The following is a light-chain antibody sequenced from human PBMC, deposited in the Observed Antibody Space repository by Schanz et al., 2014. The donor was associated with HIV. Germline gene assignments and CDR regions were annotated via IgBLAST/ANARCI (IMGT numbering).Light chain of an antibody. J-gene: IGLJ1*01. CDR1: SSDVGGYNY. Sequence: QSVLTQPASVSGSPGQSITISCTGTSSDVGGYNYVSWYQQHPGKAPKLMIYDVNNRPSGISDRFSGSKSGNTASLTISGLQADDEDYYYCCSYAGSSTYVFGTGTKLTVL. V-gene: IGLV2-14*03. CDR3: CSYAGSSTYV. CDR2: DVN.